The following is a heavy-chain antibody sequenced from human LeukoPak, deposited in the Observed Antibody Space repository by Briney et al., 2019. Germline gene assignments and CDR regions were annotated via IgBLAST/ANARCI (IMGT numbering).Heavy chain of an antibody. Sequence: ASVKVSCKASGYTFTSYGISWVRQAPGQGLEWVGWISSDKRNTIYAQKFQGRVTVSTDPSTSTVSMELRSLRSDDTAVYFCGRGDEYRFWSGSYYYGLDVWGQGTTVTVSS. CDR2: ISSDKRNT. CDR1: GYTFTSYG. CDR3: GRGDEYRFWSGSYYYGLDV. J-gene: IGHJ6*02. D-gene: IGHD3-3*01. V-gene: IGHV1-18*01.